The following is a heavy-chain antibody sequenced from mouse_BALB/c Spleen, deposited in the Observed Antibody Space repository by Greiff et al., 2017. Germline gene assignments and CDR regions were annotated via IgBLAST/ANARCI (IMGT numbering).Heavy chain of an antibody. D-gene: IGHD1-2*01. CDR3: SRHTTATAMDD. Sequence: VHLVESGPGLVGPSQSLSITCTVSGFSLTDYGVSWFRQPPGKGLEWLGVIWGGGSTYNNSALKSRLSISKDNSKSQVFLKMNSLRTDDTAMYYYSRHTTATAMDDWGQGTSVTVSS. CDR2: IWGGGST. V-gene: IGHV2-6-5*01. CDR1: GFSLTDYG. J-gene: IGHJ4*01.